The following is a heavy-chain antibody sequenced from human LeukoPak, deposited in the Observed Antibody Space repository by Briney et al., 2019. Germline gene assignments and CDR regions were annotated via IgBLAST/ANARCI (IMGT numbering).Heavy chain of an antibody. CDR1: GFTFSSYA. CDR3: AKDRPSPYYYDSSAFDAFDI. V-gene: IGHV3-23*01. CDR2: ISGSDGST. Sequence: GGSLRLSCAASGFTFSSYAMSWVRQAPGKGLDWVSAISGSDGSTYYADSVKGRFTISRDNSKNTLYLQMNSLRAEDTAVYYCAKDRPSPYYYDSSAFDAFDIWGQGTTVTVSS. J-gene: IGHJ3*02. D-gene: IGHD3-22*01.